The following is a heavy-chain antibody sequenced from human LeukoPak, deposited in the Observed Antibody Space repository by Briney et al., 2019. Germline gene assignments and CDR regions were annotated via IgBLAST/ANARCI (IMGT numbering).Heavy chain of an antibody. D-gene: IGHD4-17*01. V-gene: IGHV3-15*01. Sequence: KSGGSLRRSCAASGFTFSNAWMSWVRQAPGKGLEWVGRIKSKTDGGTTDYAAPVKGRFTISRDDSKNTLYLQMNSLKTEDTAVYYCTTPAGDPPWDFDYWGQGTLVTVSS. CDR2: IKSKTDGGTT. J-gene: IGHJ4*02. CDR3: TTPAGDPPWDFDY. CDR1: GFTFSNAW.